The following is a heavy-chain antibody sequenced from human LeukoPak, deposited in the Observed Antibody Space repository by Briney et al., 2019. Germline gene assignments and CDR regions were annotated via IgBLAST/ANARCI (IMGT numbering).Heavy chain of an antibody. J-gene: IGHJ5*02. Sequence: ASVKVSCKASGGTFSSYAISWVRQAPGQGLECMGGIIPIFGTANYAQKFQGRVTITTDESTSTAYMELSSLRSEDTAVYYCAGARHRPPYYDILTGYDGWFDPWGQGTLVTVSS. CDR3: AGARHRPPYYDILTGYDGWFDP. D-gene: IGHD3-9*01. CDR1: GGTFSSYA. CDR2: IIPIFGTA. V-gene: IGHV1-69*05.